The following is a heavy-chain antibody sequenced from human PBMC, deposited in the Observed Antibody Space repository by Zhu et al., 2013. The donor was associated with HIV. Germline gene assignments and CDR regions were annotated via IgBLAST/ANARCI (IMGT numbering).Heavy chain of an antibody. Sequence: QVQLVQSGAEVKKPGSSVKVSCKASGGTFSSYAISWVRQAPGQGLEWMGGIIPIFGTANYAQKFQGRVTITADESTSTAYMELSSLRSEDTAMYYCARVIGCRGDGVCYPNYYYYYGMDVWGQGTTVTVSS. CDR3: ARVIGCRGDGVCYPNYYYYYGMDV. D-gene: IGHD2-8*01. V-gene: IGHV1-69*01. J-gene: IGHJ6*02. CDR1: GGTFSSYA. CDR2: IIPIFGTA.